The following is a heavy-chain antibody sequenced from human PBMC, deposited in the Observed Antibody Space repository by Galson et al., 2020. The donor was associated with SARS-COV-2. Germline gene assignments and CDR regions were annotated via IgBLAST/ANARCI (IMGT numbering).Heavy chain of an antibody. Sequence: ETSETLSLTCTVSGGSINSSGYYWSWVRQHPGKGLEWIGDFDYSGSTYYNPSLKSRVSISGDTSKTQFSLRLSSVTAADTAVYFCARKYYSDGPFDYWGQGTLVTVSS. J-gene: IGHJ4*02. V-gene: IGHV4-31*03. CDR1: GGSINSSGYY. CDR2: FDYSGST. D-gene: IGHD3-10*01. CDR3: ARKYYSDGPFDY.